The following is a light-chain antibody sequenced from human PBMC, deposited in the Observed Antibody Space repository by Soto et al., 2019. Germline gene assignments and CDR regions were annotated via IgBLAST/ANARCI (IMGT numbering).Light chain of an antibody. V-gene: IGKV1-5*01. J-gene: IGKJ1*01. CDR3: QQYNSYWT. CDR1: HSISSW. Sequence: DIQMTQSPSTLSASVGDRVTITCRASHSISSWLAWYQQKPGKAPKLLIYDASSLESGVPSRFSGSGSGTEFTLTISSLQPDDFATYYCQQYNSYWTFGQGT. CDR2: DAS.